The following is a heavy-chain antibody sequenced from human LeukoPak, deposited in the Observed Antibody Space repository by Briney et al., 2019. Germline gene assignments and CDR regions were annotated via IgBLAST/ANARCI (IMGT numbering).Heavy chain of an antibody. D-gene: IGHD4-17*01. J-gene: IGHJ4*02. V-gene: IGHV3-23*01. CDR1: GFTFNNYA. CDR3: ARDYADYVGYFFFDY. Sequence: GGSLRHSCAASGFTFNNYAMNWVRQAPGKGLEWVSSISGGGETTYYADSAKGRFTISRDNSQNTLYLQMNSLRAEDTAVYYCARDYADYVGYFFFDYWGQGTLVTVSS. CDR2: ISGGGETT.